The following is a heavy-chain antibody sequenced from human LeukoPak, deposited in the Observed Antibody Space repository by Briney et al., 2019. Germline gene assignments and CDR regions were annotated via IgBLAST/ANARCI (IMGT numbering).Heavy chain of an antibody. CDR1: GYTFTGYY. CDR2: INPNSGGT. V-gene: IGHV1-2*02. J-gene: IGHJ5*02. D-gene: IGHD6-13*01. CDR3: ARGRDSSWYFFWFDP. Sequence: GASVKVSCKASGYTFTGYYMHWVRQAPGQGLEWMGWINPNSGGTNYAQKFQGRVTMTRDTSISTAYMELSRLRSDDTAVYYCARGRDSSWYFFWFDPWGQGTLVTVSS.